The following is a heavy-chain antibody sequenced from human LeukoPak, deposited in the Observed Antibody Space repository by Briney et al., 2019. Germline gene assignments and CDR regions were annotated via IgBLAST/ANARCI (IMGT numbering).Heavy chain of an antibody. V-gene: IGHV3-48*01. CDR3: ARIVGATVYYYYYMDV. D-gene: IGHD1-26*01. Sequence: GGSLRLSCAASGFTFSSYSMYWVRQAPGKGLEWVSYISSSSSTIYYADSVKGRFTISRDNAKNSLYLQMNSLRAEDTAVYYCARIVGATVYYYYYMDVWGKGTTVTVSS. CDR2: ISSSSSTI. CDR1: GFTFSSYS. J-gene: IGHJ6*03.